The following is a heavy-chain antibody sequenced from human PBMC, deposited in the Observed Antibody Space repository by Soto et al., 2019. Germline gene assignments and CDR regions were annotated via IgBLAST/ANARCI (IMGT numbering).Heavy chain of an antibody. CDR1: GYAFTSYG. Sequence: ASVKVYCKASGYAFTSYGIGWVRQAPGQGLEWMGWISAYNGNTNYAQKLQGRVTMTTDTSTSTAYMELRSLRSDDTAVYYCARDSPIATYYYGSGSYESRNGMDVWGQGTTVTVPS. CDR2: ISAYNGNT. CDR3: ARDSPIATYYYGSGSYESRNGMDV. D-gene: IGHD3-10*01. V-gene: IGHV1-18*04. J-gene: IGHJ6*02.